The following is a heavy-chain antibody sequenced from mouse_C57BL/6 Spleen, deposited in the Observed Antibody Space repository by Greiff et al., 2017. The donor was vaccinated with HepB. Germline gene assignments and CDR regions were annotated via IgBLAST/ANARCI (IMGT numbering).Heavy chain of an antibody. V-gene: IGHV5-12*01. CDR1: GFTFSDYY. CDR2: ISNGGGST. D-gene: IGHD1-1*02. Sequence: EVKVEESGGGLVQPGGSLKLSCAASGFTFSDYYMYWVRQTPEKRLEWVAYISNGGGSTYYPDTVKGRFTISRDNAKNTLYLQMSRLKSEDTAMYYCASPGDYYAMDYWGQGTSVTVSS. J-gene: IGHJ4*01. CDR3: ASPGDYYAMDY.